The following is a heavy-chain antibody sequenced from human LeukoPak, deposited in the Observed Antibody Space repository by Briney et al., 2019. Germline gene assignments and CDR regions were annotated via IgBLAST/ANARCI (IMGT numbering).Heavy chain of an antibody. D-gene: IGHD2-2*01. CDR1: GYTFTIYG. CDR3: ARDDIVVVPAAMGFDY. CDR2: ISAYNGNT. J-gene: IGHJ4*02. V-gene: IGHV1-18*04. Sequence: ASVKVSFTASGYTFTIYGISWVRQAPGQGLEWMGWISAYNGNTNYAQKLQGRVTMTTDTSTSTAYMELRSLRSDDTAVYYCARDDIVVVPAAMGFDYWGQGTLVTVSS.